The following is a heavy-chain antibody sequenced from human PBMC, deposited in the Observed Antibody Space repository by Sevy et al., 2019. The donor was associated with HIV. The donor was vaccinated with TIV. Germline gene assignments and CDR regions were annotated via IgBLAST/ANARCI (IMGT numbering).Heavy chain of an antibody. V-gene: IGHV4-39*01. D-gene: IGHD3-22*01. Sequence: SETLSLTCTVSGGSISSSSYYWGWIRQPPGKGLEWIGGIFYSGSTYYNPSLKSRVTISVDTSKNQFSLRLNSVTAADTAVYYCARHAHITMIVTWGQGTLVTVSS. CDR1: GGSISSSSYY. CDR3: ARHAHITMIVT. CDR2: IFYSGST. J-gene: IGHJ5*02.